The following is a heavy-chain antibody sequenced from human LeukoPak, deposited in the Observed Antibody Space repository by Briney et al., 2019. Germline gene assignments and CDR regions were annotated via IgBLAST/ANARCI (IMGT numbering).Heavy chain of an antibody. CDR2: IYTSGST. CDR3: ARAGRVVPGYYYYYMDV. CDR1: GGSISSYY. Sequence: SETLSLTCTVSGGSISSYYWSWIRQPAGKGLEWIGRIYTSGSTNYNPSLKSRVTMSVDTSKNQFSLKLSSVTAADTAVYYCARAGRVVPGYYYYYMDVWGKGTTVTVSS. V-gene: IGHV4-4*07. J-gene: IGHJ6*03. D-gene: IGHD3-3*01.